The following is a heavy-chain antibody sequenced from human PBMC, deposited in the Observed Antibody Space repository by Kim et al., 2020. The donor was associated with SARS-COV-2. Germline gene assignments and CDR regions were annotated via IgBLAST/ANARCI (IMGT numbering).Heavy chain of an antibody. CDR3: AKMHFGGSLLKDGGMDV. J-gene: IGHJ6*02. D-gene: IGHD2-15*01. Sequence: KGRFTISRDNSKNTLYLQMNSLRAEDTAVYYCAKMHFGGSLLKDGGMDVWGQGTTVTVSS. V-gene: IGHV3-30*02.